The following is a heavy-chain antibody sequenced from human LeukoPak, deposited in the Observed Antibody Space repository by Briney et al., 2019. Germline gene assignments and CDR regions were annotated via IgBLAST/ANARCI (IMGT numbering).Heavy chain of an antibody. CDR1: GFTFSSYS. Sequence: GGSLRLSCAASGFTFSSYSINWVPQAPGKGLEWVSSISSSSSYIYYADSVKGRFTISRDNAKNSLYLQMNSLRAEDTAVCYCARGAAISLSFDYWGQGTLVTVS. D-gene: IGHD2-2*01. CDR2: ISSSSSYI. J-gene: IGHJ4*02. CDR3: ARGAAISLSFDY. V-gene: IGHV3-21*01.